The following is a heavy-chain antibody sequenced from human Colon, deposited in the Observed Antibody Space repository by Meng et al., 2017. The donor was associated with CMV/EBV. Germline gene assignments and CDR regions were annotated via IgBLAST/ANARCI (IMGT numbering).Heavy chain of an antibody. CDR3: TEMGADIAAAAHFDG. Sequence: GESLKISCAASVFTFSNFAMSWVRQAPGEGLEWLSVISGSGATTYYAGSVKGRFTISRDNSRNILYLQMTGLRVEDTAVYYCTEMGADIAAAAHFDGWGQGTLVTVSS. D-gene: IGHD6-13*01. CDR1: VFTFSNFA. V-gene: IGHV3-23*01. CDR2: ISGSGATT. J-gene: IGHJ4*02.